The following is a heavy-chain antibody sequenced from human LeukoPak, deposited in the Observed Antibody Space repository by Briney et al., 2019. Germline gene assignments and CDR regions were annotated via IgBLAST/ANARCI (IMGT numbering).Heavy chain of an antibody. Sequence: ASVKVSCKAPGGTFSSYAISWVRQAPGQGLEWMGGIIPIFGTANYAQKFQGRVTITTDESTSTAYMELSSLRSEDTAVYYCARTERYDFWSGYYYYYYMDVWGKGTTVTVSS. V-gene: IGHV1-69*05. D-gene: IGHD3-3*01. CDR1: GGTFSSYA. CDR2: IIPIFGTA. CDR3: ARTERYDFWSGYYYYYYMDV. J-gene: IGHJ6*03.